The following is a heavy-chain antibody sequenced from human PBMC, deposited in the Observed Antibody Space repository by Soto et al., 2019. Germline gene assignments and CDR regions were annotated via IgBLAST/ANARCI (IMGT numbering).Heavy chain of an antibody. D-gene: IGHD7-27*01. Sequence: SETLSLTCTVPGDSISTDYWSWPRQSPGQGLEWIGFIYYGGSTNYNPSLKSRVTISVDTPKNQFSLKLSSVTAADTAVYYCAKNWNWGSLVHWGQGTLVT. V-gene: IGHV4-59*08. CDR1: GDSISTDY. CDR2: IYYGGST. J-gene: IGHJ4*02. CDR3: AKNWNWGSLVH.